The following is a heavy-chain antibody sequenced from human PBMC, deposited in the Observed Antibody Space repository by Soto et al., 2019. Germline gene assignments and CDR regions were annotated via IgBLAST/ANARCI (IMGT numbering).Heavy chain of an antibody. J-gene: IGHJ5*02. V-gene: IGHV4-59*08. CDR3: ARLNVPRIPAAGLRARRNWFDP. CDR2: IYYSGST. D-gene: IGHD6-13*01. CDR1: GRSISSYY. Sequence: SDSLSLTYTISGRSISSYYWSWIRQPPGKGLEWIGYIYYSGSTNYNPSLKSRVTISVDTSKNQFSLKLSSVTAADTAVYYCARLNVPRIPAAGLRARRNWFDPWGQGTLVTVS.